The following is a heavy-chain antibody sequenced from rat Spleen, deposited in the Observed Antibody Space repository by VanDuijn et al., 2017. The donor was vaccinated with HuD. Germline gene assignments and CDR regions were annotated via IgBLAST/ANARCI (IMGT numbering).Heavy chain of an antibody. Sequence: QVQLKESGPGLVQPSQTLSLTCTVSGFSLTSYSVHWVRQPTGKGLEWMGLIWSDGDTSYNSALKSRLSISRDTSKSQVFLKVNNLQTEDTATYFCVSQYYYDGYYRDYWGQGLMVTVSS. D-gene: IGHD1-12*03. CDR2: IWSDGDT. CDR3: VSQYYYDGYYRDY. V-gene: IGHV2-32*01. CDR1: GFSLTSYS. J-gene: IGHJ2*01.